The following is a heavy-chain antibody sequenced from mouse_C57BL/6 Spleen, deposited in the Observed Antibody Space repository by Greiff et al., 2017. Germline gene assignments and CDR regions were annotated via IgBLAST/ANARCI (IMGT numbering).Heavy chain of an antibody. CDR1: GYAFTNYL. CDR3: ARDYYGSSHYYAMGY. D-gene: IGHD1-1*01. V-gene: IGHV1-54*01. Sequence: QVTLKVSGAELVRPGTSVKVSCKASGYAFTNYLIEWVKQRPGQGLEWIGVINPGSGGTNYNEKFKGKATLTADKSSSTAYMQLSSLTSEDSAVYFGARDYYGSSHYYAMGYWGQRTSVTVSS. J-gene: IGHJ4*01. CDR2: INPGSGGT.